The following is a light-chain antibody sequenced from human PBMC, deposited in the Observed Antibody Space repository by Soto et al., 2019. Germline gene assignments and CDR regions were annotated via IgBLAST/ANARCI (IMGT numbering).Light chain of an antibody. CDR2: EVS. J-gene: IGLJ1*01. V-gene: IGLV2-14*01. CDR3: ISFTTSNTYV. Sequence: QSALTQPASVSGSPGQSITISCTGTNNDIGSYDYVSWYQHHPGTAPQLIIYEVSNRPSGVSNRFSGSKSGNTASLTISGLQTEDEVDYYCISFTTSNTYVFGTGTKLTVL. CDR1: NNDIGSYDY.